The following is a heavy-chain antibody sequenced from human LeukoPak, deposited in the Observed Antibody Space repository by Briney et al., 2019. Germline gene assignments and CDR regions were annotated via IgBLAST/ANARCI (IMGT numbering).Heavy chain of an antibody. D-gene: IGHD1-26*01. CDR3: ARQAAVGATHPFGY. Sequence: GESLKISCKGSGYSFASYWIGWVRQMPGKGLEWMGIIFPGDSDSRYSPSFQGQVIISVDKSISTAYLQWDSLKASDTATYYCARQAAVGATHPFGYWGQGALVTVSS. CDR2: IFPGDSDS. J-gene: IGHJ4*02. CDR1: GYSFASYW. V-gene: IGHV5-51*01.